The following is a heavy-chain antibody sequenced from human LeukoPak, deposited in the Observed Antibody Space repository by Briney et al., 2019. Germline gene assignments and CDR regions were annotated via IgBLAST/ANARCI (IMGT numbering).Heavy chain of an antibody. CDR1: GFTFSSYA. J-gene: IGHJ4*02. Sequence: PGGSLRLSCAASGFTFSSYAMSWVRQAPGKGLEWVSAISGSGGSTYYADSVKGRFTISRDNSKNTLYLQMNSLRAEDTAVYYCAKSSLPQYYYDSSGYLDYWGQGTLVTVSS. V-gene: IGHV3-23*01. D-gene: IGHD3-22*01. CDR3: AKSSLPQYYYDSSGYLDY. CDR2: ISGSGGST.